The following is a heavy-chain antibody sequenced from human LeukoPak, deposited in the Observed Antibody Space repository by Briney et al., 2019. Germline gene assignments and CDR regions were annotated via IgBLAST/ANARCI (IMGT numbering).Heavy chain of an antibody. CDR2: SDPDDGET. Sequence: ASVKVSCKVSGYTLTELSMHWVRHAPGKGLEWMGGSDPDDGETIYAQKFQGRVTMTEDTSTDTAYMELSSLRSEDTAVYYCATVTTVEGWYFDLWGRGTLVTLSS. D-gene: IGHD4-23*01. J-gene: IGHJ2*01. CDR3: ATVTTVEGWYFDL. CDR1: GYTLTELS. V-gene: IGHV1-24*01.